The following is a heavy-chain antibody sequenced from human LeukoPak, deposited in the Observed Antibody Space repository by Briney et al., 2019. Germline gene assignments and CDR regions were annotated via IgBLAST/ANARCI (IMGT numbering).Heavy chain of an antibody. V-gene: IGHV3-30*02. D-gene: IGHD3-10*01. CDR1: GFTFSSYG. Sequence: GGSLRLSCAASGFTFSSYGMHWVRQAPGKGLEWVAFIRYDGSNKYYADSVKGRFTISRDNSKNTLYLQMNRLRPEDTAVYYCAKERGSGNYYFALDVWGQGTTVTVSS. J-gene: IGHJ6*02. CDR2: IRYDGSNK. CDR3: AKERGSGNYYFALDV.